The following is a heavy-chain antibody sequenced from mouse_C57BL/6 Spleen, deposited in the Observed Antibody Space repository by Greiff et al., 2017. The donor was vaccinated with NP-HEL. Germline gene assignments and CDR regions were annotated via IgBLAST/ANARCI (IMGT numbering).Heavy chain of an antibody. CDR1: GYAFSSSW. Sequence: QVQLQQSGPELVKPGASVKISCKASGYAFSSSWMNWVKQRPGKGLEWIGRIYPGDGDTNYNGKFKGKATLTADKSSSPAYMQLSSLTSEDSAVYFCARSMGYDYGDGGYAMDYWGQGTSVTVSS. CDR3: ARSMGYDYGDGGYAMDY. D-gene: IGHD2-4*01. V-gene: IGHV1-82*01. CDR2: IYPGDGDT. J-gene: IGHJ4*01.